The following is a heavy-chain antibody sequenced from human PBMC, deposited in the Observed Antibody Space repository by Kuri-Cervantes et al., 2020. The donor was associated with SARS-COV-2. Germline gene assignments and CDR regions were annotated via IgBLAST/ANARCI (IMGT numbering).Heavy chain of an antibody. J-gene: IGHJ4*02. CDR3: AKIARETGFDY. Sequence: GGSLRLSCAASGFTFSSYAMHWVRQAPGKGLEWLTIMSYGGSDKYYADSVRGRFIISRDNSKNTLFLQMTSLRDDDTAVYYCAKIARETGFDYWGQGTLVHGAS. CDR1: GFTFSSYA. CDR2: MSYGGSDK. V-gene: IGHV3-30*18.